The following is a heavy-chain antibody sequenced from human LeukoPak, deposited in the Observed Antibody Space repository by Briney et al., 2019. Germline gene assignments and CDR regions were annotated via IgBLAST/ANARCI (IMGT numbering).Heavy chain of an antibody. CDR1: GGSINSSPYY. CDR2: IYYSGST. V-gene: IGHV4-39*01. Sequence: SETLSLTCTVSGGSINSSPYYWGWIRQPPGRGLEWIGSIYYSGSTYYNPSLKSRLTISVDTSKNQFPLKVISVTAADTAIYYCARPTKGTAAQGYDYWGQGILVTVAS. CDR3: ARPTKGTAAQGYDY. D-gene: IGHD6-6*01. J-gene: IGHJ4*02.